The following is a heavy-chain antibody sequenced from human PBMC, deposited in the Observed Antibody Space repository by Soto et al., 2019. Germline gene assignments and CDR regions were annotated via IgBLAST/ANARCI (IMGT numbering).Heavy chain of an antibody. V-gene: IGHV3-53*01. Sequence: LRLSCAASGFTVSSNYMSWVRQAPGKGLEWVSVIYSGGSTYYADSVKGRFTISRDNSKNTLYLQMNSLRAEDTAVYYCARAGVDTASYGMDVWGQGTTVTVSS. D-gene: IGHD5-18*01. CDR1: GFTVSSNY. J-gene: IGHJ6*02. CDR2: IYSGGST. CDR3: ARAGVDTASYGMDV.